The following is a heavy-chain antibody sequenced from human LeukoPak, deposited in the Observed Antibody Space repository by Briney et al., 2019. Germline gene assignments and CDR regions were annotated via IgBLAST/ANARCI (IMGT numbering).Heavy chain of an antibody. CDR2: INHSGST. D-gene: IGHD3-10*01. J-gene: IGHJ6*04. Sequence: SETLSLTCAVYGGSFSGYYWSWIRQPPGKGLEWIGEINHSGSTNYNPSLKSRVTISVDTSKNQFSLKLSSVTAADTAVYYCARFSTYYYGSGSYRAPLWYHGMDVWGKGTTVTVSS. CDR3: ARFSTYYYGSGSYRAPLWYHGMDV. V-gene: IGHV4-34*01. CDR1: GGSFSGYY.